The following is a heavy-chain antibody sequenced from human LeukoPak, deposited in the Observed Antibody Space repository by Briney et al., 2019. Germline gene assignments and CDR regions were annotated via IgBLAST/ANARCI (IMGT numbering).Heavy chain of an antibody. Sequence: ASETLSLTCAVSGYSLGKNYYWGWIRHPPGKGLEWIGRIYGTGSTSYNPSLMNRVTMSVDTSKNHFSLKLTSVTAADTAVYYCARYDSRGSASTRFDYWGQGILVTISS. CDR2: IYGTGST. J-gene: IGHJ4*02. V-gene: IGHV4-38-2*01. CDR3: ARYDSRGSASTRFDY. D-gene: IGHD3-16*01. CDR1: GYSLGKNYY.